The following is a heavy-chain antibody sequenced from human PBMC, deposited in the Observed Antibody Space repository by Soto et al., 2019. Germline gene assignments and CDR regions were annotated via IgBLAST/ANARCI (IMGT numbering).Heavy chain of an antibody. V-gene: IGHV4-59*01. J-gene: IGHJ6*03. D-gene: IGHD3-3*01. Sequence: SETLSLTCTVSGGSISSYYWSWIRQPPGKGLEWIGYIYYSGSTNYNPSLKSRVTISVDTSKNQFSLKLSSVTAADTAVYYCARGPPYDFWSGYPNYYYYMDVWGKGTTVTVSS. CDR1: GGSISSYY. CDR2: IYYSGST. CDR3: ARGPPYDFWSGYPNYYYYMDV.